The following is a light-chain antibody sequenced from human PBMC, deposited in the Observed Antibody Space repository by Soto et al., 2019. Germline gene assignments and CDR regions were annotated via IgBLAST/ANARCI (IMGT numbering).Light chain of an antibody. V-gene: IGKV4-1*01. J-gene: IGKJ2*01. CDR3: QQYESTPPT. CDR1: QSVLYSSNNKNY. CDR2: WAS. Sequence: DLGMTQSPDSLAVSLGERATINGKSSQSVLYSSNNKNYLAWYQQRPGQPPKLLIYWASTRESGVPDRFSGSGSGTDFTLTITSLEAEDVAVYYFQQYESTPPTFGQGTKLEIK.